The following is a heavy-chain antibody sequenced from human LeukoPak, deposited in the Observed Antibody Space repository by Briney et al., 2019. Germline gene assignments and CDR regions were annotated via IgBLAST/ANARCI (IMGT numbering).Heavy chain of an antibody. CDR3: ASQTTRRLPIAVADYFDY. Sequence: GGSLRLSCAASGFTFSSYSMNWVRQAPGKGLEWVSSISSSSNYIYYADSVKGRFTISRDNARNSLYLQMNSLRPEDTAVYYCASQTTRRLPIAVADYFDYWGQGTLVTVSS. D-gene: IGHD6-19*01. CDR2: ISSSSNYI. V-gene: IGHV3-21*01. CDR1: GFTFSSYS. J-gene: IGHJ4*02.